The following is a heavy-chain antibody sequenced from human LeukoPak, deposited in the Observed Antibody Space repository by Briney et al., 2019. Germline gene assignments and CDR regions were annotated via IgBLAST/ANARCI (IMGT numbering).Heavy chain of an antibody. Sequence: PGGSLRLSCAASGFTFDYSAMTWVRQAPEKGLEWVSTINTGDITFYANSVKGRFTISRDNAKNSLYLQMNSLRAEDTAVYYCARDAGYSSGWYLYWGQGTLVTVSS. CDR1: GFTFDYSA. CDR2: INTGDIT. J-gene: IGHJ4*02. D-gene: IGHD6-19*01. CDR3: ARDAGYSSGWYLY. V-gene: IGHV3-69-1*02.